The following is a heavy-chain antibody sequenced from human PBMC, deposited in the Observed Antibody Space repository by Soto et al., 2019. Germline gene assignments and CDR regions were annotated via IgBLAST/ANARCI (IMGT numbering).Heavy chain of an antibody. CDR1: GFTVRNNY. CDR3: ARGGDCGGDCYLDY. CDR2: IYSDGAT. Sequence: EVELVGSGGGLVQPGESLRLSCAAFGFTVRNNYMACVRQAPGKGLEWVAVIYSDGATYYADAVKDRFTSSRDNSDNTVSLEMDRLRAEDTAVYFCARGGDCGGDCYLDYWGLGILVTVSS. D-gene: IGHD2-21*01. V-gene: IGHV3-66*01. J-gene: IGHJ4*02.